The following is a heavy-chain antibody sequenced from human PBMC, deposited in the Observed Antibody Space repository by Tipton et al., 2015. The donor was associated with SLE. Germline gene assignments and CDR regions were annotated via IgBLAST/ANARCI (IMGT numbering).Heavy chain of an antibody. D-gene: IGHD3-10*01. CDR1: GFTFSSHA. CDR2: IYSGGNA. J-gene: IGHJ4*02. Sequence: GSLRLSCAASGFTFSSHAMNWVRQAPGKGLEWVSLIYSGGNAYYADSVKGRFTISRDDSKSTLYLQMNSLRDEDTAVYYCARSPKGNYFDYWGQGILVTVSS. CDR3: ARSPKGNYFDY. V-gene: IGHV3-53*01.